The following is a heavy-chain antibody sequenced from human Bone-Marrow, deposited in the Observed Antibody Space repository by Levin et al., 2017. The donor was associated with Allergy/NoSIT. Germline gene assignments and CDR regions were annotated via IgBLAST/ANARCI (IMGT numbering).Heavy chain of an antibody. CDR3: ARGGFRRGYGGYDEKYHFYGMDV. CDR2: ISPYNDKT. J-gene: IGHJ6*02. V-gene: IGHV1-18*01. D-gene: IGHD5-12*01. Sequence: ASVKVSCKASGYTFLSYGISWVRQAPGQGLEWLGWISPYNDKTNYGQKMQGRVTMTSDTSTGTVYMELRSLTPDDTAVYYCARGGFRRGYGGYDEKYHFYGMDVWGQGTTFGVSS. CDR1: GYTFLSYG.